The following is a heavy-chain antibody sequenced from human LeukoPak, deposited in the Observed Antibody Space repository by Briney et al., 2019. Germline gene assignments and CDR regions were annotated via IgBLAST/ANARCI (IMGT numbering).Heavy chain of an antibody. V-gene: IGHV1-24*01. CDR2: FDPEDGET. CDR1: GYTLTELS. CDR3: ATATGSYYFLTH. J-gene: IGHJ4*02. D-gene: IGHD1-26*01. Sequence: GASVKVSCKVSGYTLTELSMHWVRQAPGKGLEWMGGFDPEDGETIYAQKFQGRVTMTEDTSTDTAYMELSSLRSEDTAVYYCATATGSYYFLTHWGQGTLVTVSS.